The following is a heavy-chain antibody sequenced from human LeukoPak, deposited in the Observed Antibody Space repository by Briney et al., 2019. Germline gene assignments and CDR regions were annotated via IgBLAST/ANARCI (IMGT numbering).Heavy chain of an antibody. CDR3: VTRLA. Sequence: GGSLRLSCAASGFTVSSNYMSWVRQAPGKGLDWVSMIYSGGSTNYADSVKGRFTISRDSSKNTLYLQMNSLRAEDTAVYYCVTRLAWGQGALVTVSS. J-gene: IGHJ5*02. CDR1: GFTVSSNY. D-gene: IGHD3-16*01. CDR2: IYSGGST. V-gene: IGHV3-53*01.